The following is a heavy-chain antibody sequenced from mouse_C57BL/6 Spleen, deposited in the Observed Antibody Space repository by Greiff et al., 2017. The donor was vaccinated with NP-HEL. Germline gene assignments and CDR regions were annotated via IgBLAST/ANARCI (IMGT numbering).Heavy chain of an antibody. CDR3: ARDPDYYGSSYDAMDY. V-gene: IGHV5-4*01. Sequence: EVKLMESGGGLVKPGGSLKLSCAASGFTFSSYAMSWVRQTPEKRLEWVATISDGGSYTYYPDNVKGRFTISRDNAKNNLYLQMSHLKSEDTAMYYCARDPDYYGSSYDAMDYWGQGTSVTVSS. CDR2: ISDGGSYT. CDR1: GFTFSSYA. D-gene: IGHD1-1*01. J-gene: IGHJ4*01.